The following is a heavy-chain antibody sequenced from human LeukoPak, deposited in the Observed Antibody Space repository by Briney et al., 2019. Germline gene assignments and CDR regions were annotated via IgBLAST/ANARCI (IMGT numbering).Heavy chain of an antibody. CDR1: GFTFSSYW. J-gene: IGHJ4*02. Sequence: GGSLRLSCAASGFTFSSYWMSWVRQAPGKGLEWVANIKQDGSEKYYVDSVKGRFTISRDNAKNSLYLQMNSLRAEDTAVYYCARDSPYYDFWSGCIPRNPYYFDYWGQGTLVTVSS. V-gene: IGHV3-7*01. CDR2: IKQDGSEK. CDR3: ARDSPYYDFWSGCIPRNPYYFDY. D-gene: IGHD3-3*01.